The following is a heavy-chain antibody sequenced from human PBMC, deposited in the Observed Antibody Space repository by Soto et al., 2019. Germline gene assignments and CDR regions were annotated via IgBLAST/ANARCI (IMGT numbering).Heavy chain of an antibody. CDR2: ISGSGGST. Sequence: GGSLRLSCAASGFTFSSYAMSWVRQAPGKGLEWVSAISGSGGSTYYADSVKGRFTISRDNSKNTLYLQMNSLRAEDTAVYYCAKDETCGGDCFDAFDIWGQGTMVTV. CDR1: GFTFSSYA. CDR3: AKDETCGGDCFDAFDI. J-gene: IGHJ3*02. V-gene: IGHV3-23*01. D-gene: IGHD2-21*02.